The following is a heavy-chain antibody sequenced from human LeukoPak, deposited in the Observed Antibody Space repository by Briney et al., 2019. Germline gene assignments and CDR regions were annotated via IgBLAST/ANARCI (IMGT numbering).Heavy chain of an antibody. V-gene: IGHV3-48*03. CDR3: VRDGRRDMAGVMRLFDY. CDR2: ISSSGTSL. J-gene: IGHJ4*02. Sequence: GGSLRLSCGAAGFTFSSYEMIWVRQTPGKGLEWVSYISSSGTSLQYADSVRGRFTISRDNAKNSLYLQMNSLRAEDTAVYYCVRDGRRDMAGVMRLFDYWGQGTLVTVSS. CDR1: GFTFSSYE. D-gene: IGHD3-16*01.